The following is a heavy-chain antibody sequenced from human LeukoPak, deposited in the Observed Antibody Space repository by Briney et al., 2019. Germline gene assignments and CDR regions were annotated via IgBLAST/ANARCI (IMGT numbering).Heavy chain of an antibody. CDR1: GFTFSSYG. J-gene: IGHJ4*02. D-gene: IGHD6-13*01. V-gene: IGHV3-30*18. CDR2: ISYDGSNK. Sequence: PTGGSLRLSCAASGFTFSSYGMHWVRQAPGKGLEWVAVISYDGSNKYYADSVKRRFTISRDNSKNTLYLQMNSLRAGDTAVYYCAKDLLSSSLDYWGQGTLVTVSS. CDR3: AKDLLSSSLDY.